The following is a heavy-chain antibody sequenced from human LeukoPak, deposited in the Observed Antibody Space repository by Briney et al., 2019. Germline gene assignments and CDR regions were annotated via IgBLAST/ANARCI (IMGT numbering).Heavy chain of an antibody. CDR3: ARSHRGYLDY. V-gene: IGHV4-30-2*01. Sequence: ASETLSLTCAVSGGSISSGGYSWSWIRQPPGKGLEWIGYIYHSGSTYYNPSLKSRVTISVDRSKNQFSLKLSSVTAADTAVYYCARSHRGYLDYWGQGTLVTVSS. CDR2: IYHSGST. CDR1: GGSISSGGYS. J-gene: IGHJ4*02. D-gene: IGHD3-22*01.